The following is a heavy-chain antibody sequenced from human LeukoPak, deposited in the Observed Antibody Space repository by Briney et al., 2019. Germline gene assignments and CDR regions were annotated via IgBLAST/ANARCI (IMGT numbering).Heavy chain of an antibody. J-gene: IGHJ6*02. CDR2: IYYSGST. CDR1: GVSVSSGSYY. Sequence: SETLSLTCTGSGVSVSSGSYYWSWIRQPPGKGLEWIGYIYYSGSTNYNPSLKSRVTISVDTSKNQFSLKLSSVTAADTAVYYCARAPCGGNSAPGCMDVWGQGTTVTVSS. V-gene: IGHV4-61*01. D-gene: IGHD4-23*01. CDR3: ARAPCGGNSAPGCMDV.